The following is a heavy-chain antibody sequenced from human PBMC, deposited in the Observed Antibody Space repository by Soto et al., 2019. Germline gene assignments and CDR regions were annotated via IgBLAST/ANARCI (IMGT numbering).Heavy chain of an antibody. CDR2: IYYSGST. CDR3: ANELIAAAGDYYYYYGMDV. V-gene: IGHV4-39*01. CDR1: GGSISSSSYY. D-gene: IGHD6-13*01. Sequence: SETLSLTCTVSGGSISSSSYYWGWIRQPPGKGLEWIGSIYYSGSTYYNPSLKSRVTISVDTSKNQFSLKLSSVTAADTAVYYCANELIAAAGDYYYYYGMDVWGQGTTVTVSS. J-gene: IGHJ6*02.